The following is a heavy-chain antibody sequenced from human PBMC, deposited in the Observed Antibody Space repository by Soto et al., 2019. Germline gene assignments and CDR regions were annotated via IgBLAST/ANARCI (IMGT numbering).Heavy chain of an antibody. CDR2: ISSSSSYT. V-gene: IGHV3-11*05. Sequence: QVQLVESGGCLVKPGGPLILSCAASGFTFSDYYMSWIRQAPGKGLEWVSYISSSSSYTNYADSVKGRFTISRDNAKNSLYLQMNSLRAEDTAVYYCARAHSSSWYGLAGGDYCGQGTLVTVSS. CDR3: ARAHSSSWYGLAGGDY. D-gene: IGHD6-13*01. J-gene: IGHJ4*02. CDR1: GFTFSDYY.